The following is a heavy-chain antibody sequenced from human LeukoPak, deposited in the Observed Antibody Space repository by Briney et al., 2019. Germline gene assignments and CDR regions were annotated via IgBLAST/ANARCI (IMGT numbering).Heavy chain of an antibody. CDR1: GYTFTCYY. D-gene: IGHD2-15*01. J-gene: IGHJ4*02. Sequence: SVQVSCNASGYTFTCYYMRWVRQAPGQGLEWMGWLNPNSGGTNYAQKFQGRVTMTRDTSISTAYMELSRLRSDDTAVYYCAREPCSGGSCPRDYWGQGTLVTVSS. V-gene: IGHV1-2*02. CDR2: LNPNSGGT. CDR3: AREPCSGGSCPRDY.